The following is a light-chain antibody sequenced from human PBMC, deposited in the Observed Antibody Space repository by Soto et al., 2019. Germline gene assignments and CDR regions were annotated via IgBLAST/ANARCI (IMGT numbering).Light chain of an antibody. V-gene: IGKV3-20*01. CDR2: GAS. CDR3: QQYGSALQT. CDR1: QSVRSNF. J-gene: IGKJ1*01. Sequence: EIVLTQSPGTLSLSPGERATLSCRDSQSVRSNFLAWYQQRPGQAPRLLIYGASSRATDIPDRFSGSGSGTDFTLIISRLEPEDCAVYYCQQYGSALQTFGQGTKVEIK.